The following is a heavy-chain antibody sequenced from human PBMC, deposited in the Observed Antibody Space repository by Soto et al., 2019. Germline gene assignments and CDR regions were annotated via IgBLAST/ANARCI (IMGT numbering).Heavy chain of an antibody. CDR1: GFTFSSYS. CDR2: ISSSSSYI. CDR3: ARGDSKDYYYYMDV. Sequence: EVQLVESGGGLVKPGGSLRLSCAASGFTFSSYSMNWVRQAPGKGLEWVSSISSSSSYIYYADSVKGRFTISRDNAKNSLYLQMNSLRAEDTAVYYCARGDSKDYYYYMDVWGKGTTVTVSS. V-gene: IGHV3-21*01. J-gene: IGHJ6*03. D-gene: IGHD2-21*02.